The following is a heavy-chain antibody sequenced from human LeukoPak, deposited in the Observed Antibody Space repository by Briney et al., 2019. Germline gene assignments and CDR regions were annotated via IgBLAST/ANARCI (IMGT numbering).Heavy chain of an antibody. CDR1: GFTFSSYD. CDR2: ISYDGSDK. D-gene: IGHD3-22*01. V-gene: IGHV3-30*03. Sequence: GGSLRLSCAASGFTFSSYDMHWVRQAPGKGLEWVAFISYDGSDKYYADSVKGRFTISRDNAKNTVYLQMNSLRAEDTAVYYCARISSEKYGLGDYWGQGTLVTVSS. CDR3: ARISSEKYGLGDY. J-gene: IGHJ4*02.